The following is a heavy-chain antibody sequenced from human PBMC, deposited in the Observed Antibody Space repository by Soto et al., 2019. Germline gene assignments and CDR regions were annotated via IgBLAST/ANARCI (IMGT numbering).Heavy chain of an antibody. J-gene: IGHJ4*02. V-gene: IGHV1-46*01. CDR3: ARMKGGGSEYFFDF. Sequence: ASVKVSCKASGYTFTRYTVHWVRQAPGQGLEWMAMINPSGGSTYYVQTFEGRVTLTSDTSTSTVFMELSSLRSEDTAVYYCARMKGGGSEYFFDFWGQGTLVTVSS. CDR1: GYTFTRYT. D-gene: IGHD2-15*01. CDR2: INPSGGST.